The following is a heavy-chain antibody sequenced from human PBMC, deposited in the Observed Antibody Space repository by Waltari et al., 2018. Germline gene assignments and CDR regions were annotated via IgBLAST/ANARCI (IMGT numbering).Heavy chain of an antibody. CDR1: GSTFRTYD. D-gene: IGHD5-12*01. J-gene: IGHJ3*02. CDR2: ISSSTTT. CDR3: ARGRAGYIQDVFDI. V-gene: IGHV3-48*01. Sequence: EVQLVESGGGLVQPGDSLSPPCAASGSTFRTYDRNWVRQAPGKGLEWVSYISSSTTTYSADYVKGRFTISRDNAKNSLYLQMNSLRAEDTALYYCARGRAGYIQDVFDIWGQGTMVSVSS.